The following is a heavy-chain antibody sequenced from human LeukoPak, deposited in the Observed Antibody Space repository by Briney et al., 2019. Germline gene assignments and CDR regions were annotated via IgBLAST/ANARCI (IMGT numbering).Heavy chain of an antibody. CDR3: VSFYETY. V-gene: IGHV3-74*01. CDR2: VNSDGSWT. CDR1: GNYW. J-gene: IGHJ4*02. D-gene: IGHD2/OR15-2a*01. Sequence: GGSLRLSCAASGNYWMHWVRQAPGKGLVWVSHVNSDGSWTSYADSVMGRFTISKDNAKNTVYLQMNSLRAEDTAVYYCVSFYETYWGRGTLVTVSS.